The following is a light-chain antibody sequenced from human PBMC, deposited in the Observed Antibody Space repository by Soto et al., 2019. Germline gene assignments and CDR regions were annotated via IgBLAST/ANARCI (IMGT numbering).Light chain of an antibody. CDR2: GAS. Sequence: EILMTQSPATLSVSPGERATLSCRASQSVSSNLAWYQQRPGQAPRLLIYGASTRATGIPARFSGSGSGTEFTLTISGLQSEDFAVYYCQQYNNWWTFGQGTKVEI. CDR3: QQYNNWWT. J-gene: IGKJ1*01. V-gene: IGKV3-15*01. CDR1: QSVSSN.